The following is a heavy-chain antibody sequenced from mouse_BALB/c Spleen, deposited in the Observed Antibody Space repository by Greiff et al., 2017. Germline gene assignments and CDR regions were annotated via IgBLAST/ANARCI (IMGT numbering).Heavy chain of an antibody. CDR1: GFTFSSYT. CDR2: ISNGGGST. J-gene: IGHJ3*01. V-gene: IGHV5-12-2*01. Sequence: DVMLVESGGGLVQPGGSLKLSCAASGFTFSSYTMSWVRQTPEKRLEWVAYISNGGGSTYYPDTVKGRFTISRDNAKNTLYLQMSSLKSEDTAMYYCARPHYGSSYEFAYWGQGTLVTVSA. CDR3: ARPHYGSSYEFAY. D-gene: IGHD1-1*01.